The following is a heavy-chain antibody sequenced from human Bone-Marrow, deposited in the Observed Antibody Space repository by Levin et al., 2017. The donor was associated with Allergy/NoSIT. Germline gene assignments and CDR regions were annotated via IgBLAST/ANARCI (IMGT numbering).Heavy chain of an antibody. CDR1: GFTLTSSA. J-gene: IGHJ6*02. CDR3: ARDRGVIRDMMWGEYSGMDV. Sequence: GGSLRLSCAASGFTLTSSAMHWVRQAPGEGLEWVAVLLYDGSNKYYADSVKGRFTVSRDNSKSTLYLQMNSLRVEDTAIYYCARDRGVIRDMMWGEYSGMDVWGRGTTVTVSS. D-gene: IGHD3-16*01. V-gene: IGHV3-30-3*01. CDR2: LLYDGSNK.